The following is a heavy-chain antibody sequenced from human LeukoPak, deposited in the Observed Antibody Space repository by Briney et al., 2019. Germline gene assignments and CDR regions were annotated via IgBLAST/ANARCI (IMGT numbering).Heavy chain of an antibody. J-gene: IGHJ4*02. Sequence: GGSLRLSCAASGFTFSSYAMSWVRQAPGKGLEWVSAISGSGGSTYYADSVKGRFTISRDNSKNTLYLQMNSLRAEDTAVYYCAKDGTERWLQLPDDYWGQGTLVTVSS. D-gene: IGHD5-24*01. CDR1: GFTFSSYA. V-gene: IGHV3-23*01. CDR3: AKDGTERWLQLPDDY. CDR2: ISGSGGST.